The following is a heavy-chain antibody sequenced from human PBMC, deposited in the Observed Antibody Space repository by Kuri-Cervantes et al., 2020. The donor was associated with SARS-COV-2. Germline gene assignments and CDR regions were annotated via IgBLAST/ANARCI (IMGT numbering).Heavy chain of an antibody. D-gene: IGHD5-24*01. CDR3: ARDHTKRWPINSYFDY. Sequence: GESLKISCAASGFTFSSYAMSWVRQAPGKGLEWVSAISGSGGSTYYADSVKGRFTISRDNAKNSLYLQMNSLRAEDTAVYYCARDHTKRWPINSYFDYWGQGTLVTVSS. V-gene: IGHV3-23*01. J-gene: IGHJ4*02. CDR2: ISGSGGST. CDR1: GFTFSSYA.